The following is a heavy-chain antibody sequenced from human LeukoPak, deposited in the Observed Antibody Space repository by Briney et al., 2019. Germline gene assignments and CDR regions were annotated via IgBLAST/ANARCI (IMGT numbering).Heavy chain of an antibody. CDR2: IYHSGST. CDR1: GYSISSGYY. J-gene: IGHJ4*02. Sequence: PSETPSLTCAVSGYSISSGYYWGWIRQPPGKGLEWIGSIYHSGSTYYNPSLKSRVTISLDTSKNQFSLKLSSVTAADTAVYYCARAQSYYHSSGYYYASFFDRWGQGTLVTVSS. V-gene: IGHV4-38-2*01. D-gene: IGHD3-22*01. CDR3: ARAQSYYHSSGYYYASFFDR.